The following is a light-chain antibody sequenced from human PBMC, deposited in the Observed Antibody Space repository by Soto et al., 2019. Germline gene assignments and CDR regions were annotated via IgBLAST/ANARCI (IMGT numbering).Light chain of an antibody. CDR2: YNN. J-gene: IGLJ1*01. V-gene: IGLV1-44*01. Sequence: QSVLTQSPSASGTPGQRVTISCSGINSNIGSNYVHWYQQFPGTAPKLLIYYNNQRPSGVPDRFSGSKSGTSASLAISGLQSEDESDYYCAAWDDTLKRYVFGTGTKLTVL. CDR3: AAWDDTLKRYV. CDR1: NSNIGSNY.